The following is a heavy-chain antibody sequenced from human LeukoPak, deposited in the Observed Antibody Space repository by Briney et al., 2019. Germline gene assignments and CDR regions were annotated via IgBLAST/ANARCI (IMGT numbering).Heavy chain of an antibody. CDR1: GFTFSSYG. V-gene: IGHV3-30*18. CDR2: ISYDGSNK. CDR3: AKAFVVVTATRFDP. D-gene: IGHD2-21*02. J-gene: IGHJ5*02. Sequence: PGRSLRLSCAASGFTFSSYGVHWVRQAPGKGLEWVAVISYDGSNKYYADSVKGRFTISRDNSKNTLYLQMNSLRAEDTAVYYCAKAFVVVTATRFDPWGQGTLVTVSS.